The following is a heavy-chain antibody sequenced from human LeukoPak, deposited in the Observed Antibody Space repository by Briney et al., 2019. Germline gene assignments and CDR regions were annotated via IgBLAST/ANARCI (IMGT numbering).Heavy chain of an antibody. V-gene: IGHV1-18*04. CDR1: GYTFTSYG. CDR2: ISAYSGNT. CDR3: ARGELWFGELLQDY. Sequence: ASVKVSCKASGYTFTSYGISWVRQAPGQGLEWMGWISAYSGNTNYAQKVQGRVTMTTDTSTSTAYMELWSLRSDDTAVYYCARGELWFGELLQDYWGQGTLVTVSS. J-gene: IGHJ4*02. D-gene: IGHD3-10*01.